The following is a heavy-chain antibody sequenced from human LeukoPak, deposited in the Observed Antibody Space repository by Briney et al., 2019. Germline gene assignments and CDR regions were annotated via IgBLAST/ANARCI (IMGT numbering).Heavy chain of an antibody. Sequence: SETLSLTCTVSGGSISSYYWSWIRQPPGKGLEWIGYIYYSGSTNYNPSLKSRVTISVDTSKNQFSLKLSSVTAADTAVYYCARVRSGSYYDFDYWGQGTLVTVSS. CDR1: GGSISSYY. D-gene: IGHD1-26*01. CDR3: ARVRSGSYYDFDY. V-gene: IGHV4-59*01. J-gene: IGHJ4*02. CDR2: IYYSGST.